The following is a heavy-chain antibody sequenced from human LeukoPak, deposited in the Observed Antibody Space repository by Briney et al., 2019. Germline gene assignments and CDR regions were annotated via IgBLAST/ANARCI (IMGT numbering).Heavy chain of an antibody. CDR2: ISGDGDRT. D-gene: IGHD5-18*01. V-gene: IGHV3-43*02. CDR3: AKDARLIHLWSIVYYYYYMDV. Sequence: PGGTLRLSCAASGFTFDGHAMHWVRQAPGKGLEWVSVISGDGDRTYYADSVKGRFTVSRDNSKNSLYLQLTSLRSEDTALYYCAKDARLIHLWSIVYYYYYMDVWGKGTAVTVSS. CDR1: GFTFDGHA. J-gene: IGHJ6*03.